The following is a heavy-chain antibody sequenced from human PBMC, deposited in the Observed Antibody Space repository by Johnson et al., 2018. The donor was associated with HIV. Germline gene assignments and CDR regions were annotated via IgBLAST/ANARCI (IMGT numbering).Heavy chain of an antibody. V-gene: IGHV3-7*01. CDR2: IKQDGSEK. D-gene: IGHD4-17*01. Sequence: VQLVESGGGVVQPGRSLRLSCAASGFTFSSYWMSWVRQAPGKGLEWVANIKQDGSEKYYVDSVKGRFTISRDNAKNSLYLQMNCLRAEDTAVYYCARDLPHDYGVGYAFDIWGQGTMVTVSS. J-gene: IGHJ3*02. CDR1: GFTFSSYW. CDR3: ARDLPHDYGVGYAFDI.